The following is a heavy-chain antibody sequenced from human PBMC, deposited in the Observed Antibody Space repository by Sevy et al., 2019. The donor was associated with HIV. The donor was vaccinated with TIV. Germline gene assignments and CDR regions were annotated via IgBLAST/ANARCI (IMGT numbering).Heavy chain of an antibody. Sequence: GGSLRLSCAASGFRFSSFSMNWVRQAPGKVLEWVSYITSSSSTIFCADSVKGRFTISRDNAKNSLYLQMSSLRDEDTAVYYCARAQADYGDFGGHFDHWGQGSLVTVSS. J-gene: IGHJ4*02. CDR1: GFRFSSFS. CDR3: ARAQADYGDFGGHFDH. D-gene: IGHD4-17*01. V-gene: IGHV3-48*02. CDR2: ITSSSSTI.